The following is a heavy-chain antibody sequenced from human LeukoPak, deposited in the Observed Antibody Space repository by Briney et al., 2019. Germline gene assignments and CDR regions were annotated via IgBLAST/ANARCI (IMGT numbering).Heavy chain of an antibody. D-gene: IGHD2-2*01. CDR3: ARASEKYQLLSAFDI. Sequence: SETLSLTCTVSGGSISSYYWSWIRQPAGKGLEWIGRIYTSGSTNYNPSLKSRVTMSVDTSKNQFSLKLSSVTAADTAVYYCARASEKYQLLSAFDIWGQGTMVTVSS. V-gene: IGHV4-4*07. CDR2: IYTSGST. CDR1: GGSISSYY. J-gene: IGHJ3*02.